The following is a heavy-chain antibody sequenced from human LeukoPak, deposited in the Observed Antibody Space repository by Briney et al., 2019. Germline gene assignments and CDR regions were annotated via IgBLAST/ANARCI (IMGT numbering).Heavy chain of an antibody. J-gene: IGHJ5*02. D-gene: IGHD3-10*01. CDR2: IHYTGST. CDR3: ARGGYYGSGNDFRFDP. V-gene: IGHV4-59*02. Sequence: SETLSLTCTVSGGSVNSYYWSWIRQPPGKGLECIGYIHYTGSTNYNPSLKSRVTISVDTSRSQFSLKLSSVTAADTAIYYCARGGYYGSGNDFRFDPWGQGTLVTVSS. CDR1: GGSVNSYY.